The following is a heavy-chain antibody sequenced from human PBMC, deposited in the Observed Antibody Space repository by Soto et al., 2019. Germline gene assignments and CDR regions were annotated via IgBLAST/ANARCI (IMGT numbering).Heavy chain of an antibody. Sequence: PGGSLRLSCAASGFTFSSYSRNWVRQAPGKGLEWVSSISYSGSNIYYADSVKGRFTISRDNSKNTLYLQMNSLRAEDTAVYYCANPFGDYDAFDIWGQGTMVTVSS. CDR3: ANPFGDYDAFDI. CDR1: GFTFSSYS. J-gene: IGHJ3*02. D-gene: IGHD4-17*01. CDR2: ISYSGSNI. V-gene: IGHV3-30*18.